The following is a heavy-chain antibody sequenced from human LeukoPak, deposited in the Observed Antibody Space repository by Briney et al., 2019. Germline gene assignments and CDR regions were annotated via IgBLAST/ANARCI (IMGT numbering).Heavy chain of an antibody. CDR3: AREAYYYDSSGYLTENYFDY. V-gene: IGHV3-11*04. Sequence: GGSLRLSCAASGFTFSDYYMSWIRQAPGRGLEWVSYISSSGSTIYYADSVKGRFTISRDNAKDSLYLQMNSLRAEDTAVYYCAREAYYYDSSGYLTENYFDYWGQGTLVTVSS. D-gene: IGHD3-22*01. CDR2: ISSSGSTI. CDR1: GFTFSDYY. J-gene: IGHJ4*02.